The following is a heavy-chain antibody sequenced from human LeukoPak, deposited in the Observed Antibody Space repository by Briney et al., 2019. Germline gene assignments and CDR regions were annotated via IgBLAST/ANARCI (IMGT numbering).Heavy chain of an antibody. V-gene: IGHV4-30-2*02. CDR2: IYHTGNT. D-gene: IGHD2-21*01. CDR1: SDSISSGGYS. J-gene: IGHJ3*02. Sequence: SETLSLTCTASSDSISSGGYSWNWIRQPPGKGLEWIGYIYHTGNTYYNPSLKSRVTISVDTSKNQFSLKLSSVTAADTAVYYCAREGGPMVLIGGAFDIWGQGTMVTVSS. CDR3: AREGGPMVLIGGAFDI.